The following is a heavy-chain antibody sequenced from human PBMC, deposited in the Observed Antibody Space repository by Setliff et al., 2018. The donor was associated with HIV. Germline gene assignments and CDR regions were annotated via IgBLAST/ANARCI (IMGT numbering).Heavy chain of an antibody. Sequence: SVKVSCKAFGFTFSTSAVQWVRQSRGEPLEWIGWVAVGSGASNYAQKFQERVTISTDISASTAYMELSSLRSEDTALYYCAAGGGSRFSPNAFDIWGRGTVVTVSS. CDR1: GFTFSTSA. D-gene: IGHD1-26*01. CDR2: VAVGSGAS. J-gene: IGHJ3*02. V-gene: IGHV1-58*01. CDR3: AAGGGSRFSPNAFDI.